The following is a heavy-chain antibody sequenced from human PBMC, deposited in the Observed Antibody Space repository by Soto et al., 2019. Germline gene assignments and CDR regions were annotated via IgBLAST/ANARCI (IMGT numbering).Heavy chain of an antibody. V-gene: IGHV3-48*02. D-gene: IGHD5-12*01. Sequence: PGGSLRLSCAASGLTFSSYSMNWVRQAPGKGLEWVSYITSSSNTIYYADSVKGRFTISRDNAKSSLYLQMNNLRDEDTAVYHCARGKMSGYQDSYDMDVWGQGTTVTVSS. CDR3: ARGKMSGYQDSYDMDV. CDR2: ITSSSNTI. CDR1: GLTFSSYS. J-gene: IGHJ6*02.